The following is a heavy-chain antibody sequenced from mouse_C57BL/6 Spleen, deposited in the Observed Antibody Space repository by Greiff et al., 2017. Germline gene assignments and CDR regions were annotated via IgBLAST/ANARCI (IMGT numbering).Heavy chain of an antibody. CDR1: GFTFSDFY. J-gene: IGHJ2*01. Sequence: EVMLVESGGGLVQSGRSLRLSCATSGFTFSDFYMEWVRQAPGKGLEWIAASRNKANDYTTEYSASVKGRFIVSRDTSQSILSLQMHALIAEDTAIYYSARDAGEEGFDYWGQGTTLTVSS. V-gene: IGHV7-1*01. CDR3: ARDAGEEGFDY. CDR2: SRNKANDYTT.